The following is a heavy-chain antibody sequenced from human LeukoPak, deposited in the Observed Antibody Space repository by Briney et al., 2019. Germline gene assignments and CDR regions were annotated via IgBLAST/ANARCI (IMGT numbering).Heavy chain of an antibody. CDR3: ASSDYFDY. J-gene: IGHJ4*02. CDR1: GFTVSSNY. V-gene: IGHV3-53*04. CDR2: IYSGGTT. Sequence: PGGSLRLSCAASGFTVSSNYMSWVRQAPGKGLEWVSVIYSGGTTHYADSAEGRFTISRHNSKNTLFLQMNSLRVEDTAVYYCASSDYFDYWGQGTLVTVSS.